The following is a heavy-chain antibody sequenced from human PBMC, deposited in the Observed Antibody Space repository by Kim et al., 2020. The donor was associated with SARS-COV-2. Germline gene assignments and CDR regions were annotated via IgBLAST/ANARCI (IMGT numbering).Heavy chain of an antibody. J-gene: IGHJ4*02. V-gene: IGHV3-7*01. CDR3: ARGTFSGYEYYFDY. CDR1: GFTFSSYW. D-gene: IGHD3-22*01. CDR2: IKQDGSEK. Sequence: GGSLRLSCAASGFTFSSYWMSWVRQAPGKGLEWVANIKQDGSEKYYVDSVKGRFTISRDNANNSLYLQMNSLRAEDTAVYYCARGTFSGYEYYFDYWGQGTLVTVSS.